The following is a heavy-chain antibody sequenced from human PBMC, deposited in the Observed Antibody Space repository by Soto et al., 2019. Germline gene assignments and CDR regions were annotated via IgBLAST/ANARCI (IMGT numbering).Heavy chain of an antibody. CDR2: IIPIFGTA. CDR1: GGTFSSYA. D-gene: IGHD2-15*01. Sequence: QVQLVQSGAEVKKPGSSVKVSCKASGGTFSSYAISWVRQAPGQVLEWMGGIIPIFGTASYAQKFQGRVTITAEEATSTAYMALCSLGSEDTVVYYCARGSFVYGGNDYYYYGMDFWGQGTTVTVSS. J-gene: IGHJ6*02. CDR3: ARGSFVYGGNDYYYYGMDF. V-gene: IGHV1-69*01.